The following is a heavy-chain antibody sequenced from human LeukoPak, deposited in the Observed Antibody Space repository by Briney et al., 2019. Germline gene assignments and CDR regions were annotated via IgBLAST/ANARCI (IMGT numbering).Heavy chain of an antibody. V-gene: IGHV3-23*01. J-gene: IGHJ4*02. CDR2: ISASGGST. CDR1: GFTFSSYA. CDR3: AKSLYSSSWYGEA. Sequence: GGSLRLSCAASGFTFSSYAMSWVRQAPGKGLEWVSAISASGGSTNNADSVKGRFTISRDNSKSILYLQMNSLRAEDTAVYYCAKSLYSSSWYGEAWGQGTLVTVSS. D-gene: IGHD6-13*01.